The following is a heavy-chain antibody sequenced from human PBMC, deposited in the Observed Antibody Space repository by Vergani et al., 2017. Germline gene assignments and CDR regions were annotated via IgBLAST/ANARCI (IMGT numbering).Heavy chain of an antibody. J-gene: IGHJ5*02. CDR3: ARYIRGSEGYCSGGSCYPPFNWFDP. D-gene: IGHD2-15*01. CDR2: TIPMLGAT. CDR1: GGTFSSYA. V-gene: IGHV1-69*13. Sequence: QVQLVQSGAEVKKPGSSVKVSCKASGGTFSSYAISWVRQAPGQGLEWMGRTIPMLGATNYAQKFQGRVTITADESTSTAYMELSSLRSEDTAVYYCARYIRGSEGYCSGGSCYPPFNWFDPWGQGTLVTVSS.